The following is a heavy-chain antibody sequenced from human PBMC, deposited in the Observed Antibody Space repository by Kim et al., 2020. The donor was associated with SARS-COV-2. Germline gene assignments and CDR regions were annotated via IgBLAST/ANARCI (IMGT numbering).Heavy chain of an antibody. Sequence: SETLSLTCAVYGGSFSGYYWSWIRQPPGKGLEWIGEINHSGSTNYNPSLKSRVTISVDTSKNQFSLKLSSVTAADTAVYYCARETRRKYCSGGSCYQGVDYWGQGTLVTVSS. D-gene: IGHD2-15*01. V-gene: IGHV4-34*01. CDR2: INHSGST. J-gene: IGHJ4*02. CDR1: GGSFSGYY. CDR3: ARETRRKYCSGGSCYQGVDY.